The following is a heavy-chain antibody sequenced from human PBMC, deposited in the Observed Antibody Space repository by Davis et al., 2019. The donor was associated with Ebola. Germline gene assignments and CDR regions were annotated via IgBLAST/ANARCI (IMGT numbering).Heavy chain of an antibody. V-gene: IGHV3-33*01. J-gene: IGHJ4*02. CDR2: IWSHGNDY. Sequence: PGGSLRLSCAASGFTFSHYGMHWVRQAPGKGLEWVAGIWSHGNDYVYADSMRGRFTISRDNSKNTLYLQMNSLRVEDTAVYYCARAKEGYQLLSEALDVWGQGTPVTVSS. CDR3: ARAKEGYQLLSEALDV. D-gene: IGHD5-24*01. CDR1: GFTFSHYG.